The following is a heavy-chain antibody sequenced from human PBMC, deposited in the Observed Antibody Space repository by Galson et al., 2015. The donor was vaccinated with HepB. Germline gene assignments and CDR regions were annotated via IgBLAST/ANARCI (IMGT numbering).Heavy chain of an antibody. V-gene: IGHV3-9*01. CDR3: AKDLEAAAYYFDY. J-gene: IGHJ4*02. CDR1: GFTFDDYA. CDR2: ISWNSGSI. Sequence: SLRLSCAASGFTFDDYAMHWVRQAPGKGLEWVSGISWNSGSIGHADSVKGRFTISRDNAKNSLYLQMNSLRAEDTALYYCAKDLEAAAYYFDYWGQGTLVTVSS. D-gene: IGHD6-13*01.